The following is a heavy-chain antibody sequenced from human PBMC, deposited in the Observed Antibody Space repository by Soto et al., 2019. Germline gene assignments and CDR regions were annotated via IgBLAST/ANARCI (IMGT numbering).Heavy chain of an antibody. CDR1: GFTFSNAW. D-gene: IGHD3-10*01. CDR2: IKSKTDGGTT. V-gene: IGHV3-15*01. Sequence: GGSLGLSCAAYGFTFSNAWMSWVRQALGKGLEWVGRIKSKTDGGTTDYAAPVKGRFTISRDDSKNTLYLQMNILKTEDTAGYYCTTLWFGVLEIFGYWGQGT. J-gene: IGHJ4*02. CDR3: TTLWFGVLEIFGY.